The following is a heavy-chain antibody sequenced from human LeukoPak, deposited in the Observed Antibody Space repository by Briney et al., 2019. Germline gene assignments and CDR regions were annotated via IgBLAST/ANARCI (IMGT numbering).Heavy chain of an antibody. D-gene: IGHD6-6*01. J-gene: IGHJ6*02. CDR1: GGSFSGYY. CDR2: INHSGST. V-gene: IGHV4-34*01. Sequence: PSETLSLTCAVYGGSFSGYYWSWIRQPPGKGLEWIGEINHSGSTNYNPSLKSRVTISVDTSKNQFSLKLSSVTAADTAVYYCAREKIAARPTYYYYYGMDVWGQGTTVTVSS. CDR3: AREKIAARPTYYYYYGMDV.